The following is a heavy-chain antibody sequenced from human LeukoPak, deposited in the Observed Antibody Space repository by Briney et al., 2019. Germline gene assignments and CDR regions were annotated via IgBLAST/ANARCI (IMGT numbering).Heavy chain of an antibody. D-gene: IGHD3-9*01. CDR2: ISGSDGRT. J-gene: IGHJ4*02. V-gene: IGHV3-23*01. CDR3: AKGRLVPDY. CDR1: GFTFSSYW. Sequence: GGSLRLSCAASGFTFSSYWMHWVRQAPGKGLVWVATISGSDGRTYYADSVRGRFTISRDNSKNTLYLQMNSLRAEDTAVYYCAKGRLVPDYWGQGILVTVSS.